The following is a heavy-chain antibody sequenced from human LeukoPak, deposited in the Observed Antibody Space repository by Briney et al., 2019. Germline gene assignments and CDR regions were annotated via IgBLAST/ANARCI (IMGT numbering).Heavy chain of an antibody. V-gene: IGHV3-9*01. D-gene: IGHD2-2*01. CDR2: ISWNSGSI. CDR3: ARQRGYCSSTSCYFFKFRGSNGMDV. Sequence: GGSLRLSCAASGFTFDDYAMHWVRQAPGKGLEWVSGISWNSGSIGYADSVKGRFTISRDNAKNSLYLQMNSLRAEDTAVYYCARQRGYCSSTSCYFFKFRGSNGMDVWGQGTTVTVSS. CDR1: GFTFDDYA. J-gene: IGHJ6*02.